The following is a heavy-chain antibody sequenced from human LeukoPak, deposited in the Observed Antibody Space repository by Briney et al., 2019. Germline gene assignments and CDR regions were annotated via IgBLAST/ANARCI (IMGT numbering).Heavy chain of an antibody. CDR2: ISGSGGST. CDR3: AKRSFVGDSYGAPPDV. Sequence: QPGGSLRLSCAASGFSFSNYAMTWVRQAPGKGLEWVSVISGSGGSTFYADSVQGRFTISRDNSKNTLYLQMKSLRDEDTAVYYCAKRSFVGDSYGAPPDVWGQGTTVTVSS. V-gene: IGHV3-23*01. CDR1: GFSFSNYA. J-gene: IGHJ6*02. D-gene: IGHD5-18*01.